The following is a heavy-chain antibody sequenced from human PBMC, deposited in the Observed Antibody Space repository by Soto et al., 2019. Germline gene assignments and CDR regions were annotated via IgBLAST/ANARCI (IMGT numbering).Heavy chain of an antibody. J-gene: IGHJ4*02. CDR1: GFTFSSYW. CDR3: AARRGYLIDY. Sequence: DVQLVESGGDLVQPGGSLRLSCEASGFTFSSYWMNWVRQAPGKGLEWVAIIRKDGSEKYYVDSVNGRFTISRDNAKNSLYLHMNDPRAEDTAVYYCAARRGYLIDYWGRGTLVTVSS. CDR2: IRKDGSEK. V-gene: IGHV3-7*03. D-gene: IGHD6-25*01.